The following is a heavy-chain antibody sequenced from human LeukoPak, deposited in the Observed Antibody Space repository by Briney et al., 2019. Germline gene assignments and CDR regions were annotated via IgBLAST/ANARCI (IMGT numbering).Heavy chain of an antibody. J-gene: IGHJ6*03. Sequence: PSGTLSLTCTVSGGSISSYYWSWIRQPPGKGLEWIGYIYYSGSTNYNPSLKSRVTVSVDTSKNQFSLKLRSVTAADTAVYYCARTTEGYCRGVSCYYYYYYMDVWGKGTTVTVSS. CDR2: IYYSGST. CDR1: GGSISSYY. V-gene: IGHV4-59*01. CDR3: ARTTEGYCRGVSCYYYYYYMDV. D-gene: IGHD2-15*01.